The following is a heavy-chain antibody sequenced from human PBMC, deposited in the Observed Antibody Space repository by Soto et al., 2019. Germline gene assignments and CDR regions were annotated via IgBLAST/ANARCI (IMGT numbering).Heavy chain of an antibody. CDR2: IYYSGST. Sequence: QVQLQESGPGLVKPSQTLSLTCTVSGGSISSGGYYWSWIRQHPGKGLEWIGYIYYSGSTYYNPSLKSRVTISVDTSKNQSSLKLSSVTAADTAVYYCARVMYYDILTGYRVLGYFDLWGRGTLVTVSS. CDR1: GGSISSGGYY. V-gene: IGHV4-31*03. CDR3: ARVMYYDILTGYRVLGYFDL. D-gene: IGHD3-9*01. J-gene: IGHJ2*01.